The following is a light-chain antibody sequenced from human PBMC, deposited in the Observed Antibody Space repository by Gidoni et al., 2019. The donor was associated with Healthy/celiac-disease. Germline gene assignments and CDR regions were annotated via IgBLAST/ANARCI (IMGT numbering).Light chain of an antibody. J-gene: IGLJ2*01. Sequence: SYELPQPPSVSVSPGQTASITCSGDKLGDKYACWYQQKPGQSPVLVIYQDNKRPSGIPERFSGSNSGNTATLTISGTQAMDEADYYCQAWDSSTFVVFGGGTKLTVL. V-gene: IGLV3-1*01. CDR1: KLGDKY. CDR3: QAWDSSTFVV. CDR2: QDN.